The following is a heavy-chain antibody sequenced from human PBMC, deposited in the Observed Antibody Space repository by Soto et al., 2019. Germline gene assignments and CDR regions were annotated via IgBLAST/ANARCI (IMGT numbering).Heavy chain of an antibody. J-gene: IGHJ4*02. CDR2: ISKAGGNE. Sequence: QVQLVESGGGVVQPGGSLRLSCAASGFTFSSYDMHWFRQAPGKGLEWVAVISKAGGNEHYADSVKGRFTISRDNSKNTLYLQMNSLRAEDTAVYYCAKDSTVGQWLVDYWGQGALVTVSS. CDR3: AKDSTVGQWLVDY. D-gene: IGHD6-19*01. CDR1: GFTFSSYD. V-gene: IGHV3-30*18.